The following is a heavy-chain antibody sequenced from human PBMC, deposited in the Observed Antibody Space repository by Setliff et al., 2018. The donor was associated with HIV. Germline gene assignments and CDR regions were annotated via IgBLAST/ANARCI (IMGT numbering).Heavy chain of an antibody. V-gene: IGHV1-69*13. J-gene: IGHJ1*01. Sequence: SVKVSCKASGVTFNYSFITWVRQAPGQGLEWMGGVVPTIHEATYAQKFQGRVTITADESATTVYMEMSGLTSEDTAIYYCARGADASGYFYREYFQHWGQGTLGTAPQ. D-gene: IGHD3-22*01. CDR3: ARGADASGYFYREYFQH. CDR1: GVTFNYSF. CDR2: VVPTIHEA.